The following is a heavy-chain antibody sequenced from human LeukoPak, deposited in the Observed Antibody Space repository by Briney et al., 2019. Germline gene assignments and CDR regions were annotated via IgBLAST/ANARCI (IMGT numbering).Heavy chain of an antibody. D-gene: IGHD2-2*01. J-gene: IGHJ4*02. Sequence: ASVKVSCKASGYTFTGYYMHWVRQGPGQGLEWMGWINPNSGGTNYAQKFQGRVTMTRDTSISTAYMELSRLRSDDTAVYYCARGPRGWYCSSTSCYEDYYFDYWGQGTLVTVSS. V-gene: IGHV1-2*02. CDR3: ARGPRGWYCSSTSCYEDYYFDY. CDR2: INPNSGGT. CDR1: GYTFTGYY.